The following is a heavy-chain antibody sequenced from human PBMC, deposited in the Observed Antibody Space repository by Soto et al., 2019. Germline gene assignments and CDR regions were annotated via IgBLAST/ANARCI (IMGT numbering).Heavy chain of an antibody. V-gene: IGHV3-33*01. D-gene: IGHD6-13*01. CDR3: ARGQLVPPYYYYYGMDV. Sequence: GGSLRLSCAASGFTFSSYGMHWVRQAPGKGLEWVAVIWYDGSNKYYADSGKGRFTISRDNSKNTLYLQMNSLRAEDTAVYYCARGQLVPPYYYYYGMDVWGQGTTVTVSS. J-gene: IGHJ6*02. CDR2: IWYDGSNK. CDR1: GFTFSSYG.